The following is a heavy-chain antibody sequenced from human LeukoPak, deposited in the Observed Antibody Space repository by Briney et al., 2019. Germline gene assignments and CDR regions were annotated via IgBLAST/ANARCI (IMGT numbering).Heavy chain of an antibody. D-gene: IGHD6-13*01. V-gene: IGHV3-30*04. CDR2: ISYDGSNK. Sequence: QPGGSLRLSCAASGFTFSSYAMHWVRQAPGKGLEWVAVISYDGSNKYYADSVKGRFTISRDNSKNTLYLQMNSLRAEDTAVYYCARSSSWLYYFDYWGQGTLVTVSS. CDR3: ARSSSWLYYFDY. CDR1: GFTFSSYA. J-gene: IGHJ4*02.